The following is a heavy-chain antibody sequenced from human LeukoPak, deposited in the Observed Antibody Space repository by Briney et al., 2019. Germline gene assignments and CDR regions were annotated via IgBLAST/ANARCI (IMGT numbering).Heavy chain of an antibody. D-gene: IGHD5-18*01. Sequence: PGGSLRLSCAASGFTVSSNYMSWVRQAPGKGLEWVSVIYSGGSTYYADSVKGRFTISRDNSKNTLYLQMNSLRAEDTAVYYCARPSRGHSYGLAFDIWGQGTMVTVSS. J-gene: IGHJ3*02. CDR1: GFTVSSNY. V-gene: IGHV3-53*01. CDR2: IYSGGST. CDR3: ARPSRGHSYGLAFDI.